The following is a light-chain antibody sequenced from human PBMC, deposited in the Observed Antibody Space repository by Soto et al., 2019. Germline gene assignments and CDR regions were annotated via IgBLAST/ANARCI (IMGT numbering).Light chain of an antibody. Sequence: EIVMTQSPATLSVSPGERATFSCRASQSVSSSLAWYQQRPGQAPRLLVYAASTRATGIPARFSGSGSGTEFTLTISSLQSEDFAVYYCHQYNSWPRTFGQGTKVEIK. V-gene: IGKV3-15*01. CDR2: AAS. J-gene: IGKJ1*01. CDR3: HQYNSWPRT. CDR1: QSVSSS.